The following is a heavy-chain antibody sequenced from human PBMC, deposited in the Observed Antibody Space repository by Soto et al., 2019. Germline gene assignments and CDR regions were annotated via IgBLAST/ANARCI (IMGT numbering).Heavy chain of an antibody. CDR1: GFKFSKYW. CDR3: TRDLNHDCGP. D-gene: IGHD2-21*01. V-gene: IGHV3-7*04. J-gene: IGHJ5*02. CDR2: ISPDGSEE. Sequence: EVQLVESGGGLVQPGGSLRLSCAASGFKFSKYWMTWVRQAPGKGLEGVANISPDGSEEYYVDSVKGRFTISRDNARNSLSLQMNSLRGEDTAVYYCTRDLNHDCGPWGQGTQVTVSS.